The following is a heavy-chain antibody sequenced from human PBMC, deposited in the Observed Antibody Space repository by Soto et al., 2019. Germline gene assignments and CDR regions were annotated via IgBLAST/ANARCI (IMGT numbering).Heavy chain of an antibody. J-gene: IGHJ6*02. CDR3: AIRRYCISTSCYMNYGMDV. Sequence: GASVKVSCKASGYTFNGYYMHWVRQAPGQGLEWMGWINPNSGGTNYAQKFQGRVTMTRNTSISTAYMELSSLRSEDTAVYYCAIRRYCISTSCYMNYGMDVWGQGTTVTVSS. CDR1: GYTFNGYY. V-gene: IGHV1-2*02. D-gene: IGHD2-2*02. CDR2: INPNSGGT.